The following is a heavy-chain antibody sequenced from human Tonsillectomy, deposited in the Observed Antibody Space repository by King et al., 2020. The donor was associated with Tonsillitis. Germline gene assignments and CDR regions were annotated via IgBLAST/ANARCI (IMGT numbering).Heavy chain of an antibody. V-gene: IGHV4-61*01. J-gene: IGHJ4*02. CDR2: IYYSGST. CDR3: ASHSGRYDFDY. Sequence: LQLQESGPGLVKPSETLSLTCTVSGGSVSSGSYYWSWIRQPPGKGLEWIGYIYYSGSTNYNPSLKSRVTISVDTSKNQFSLKLSSVTAADTAVYYCASHSGRYDFDYWGQGTLVTVSS. D-gene: IGHD1-26*01. CDR1: GGSVSSGSYY.